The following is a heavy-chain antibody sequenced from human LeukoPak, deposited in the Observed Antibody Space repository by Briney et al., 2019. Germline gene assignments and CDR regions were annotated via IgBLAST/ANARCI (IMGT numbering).Heavy chain of an antibody. V-gene: IGHV1-2*02. D-gene: IGHD3-10*01. CDR3: ARDLLVRGIMRDY. J-gene: IGHJ4*02. CDR1: GYTFTGYY. CDR2: INPNSGGT. Sequence: ASVKVSCKASGYTFTGYYMHWVRQAPGQGLEWMGWINPNSGGTNYAQKFQGRVTMTRDTSISTAYMELSRLRCDDTAVYYCARDLLVRGIMRDYWGQGTLVTVSS.